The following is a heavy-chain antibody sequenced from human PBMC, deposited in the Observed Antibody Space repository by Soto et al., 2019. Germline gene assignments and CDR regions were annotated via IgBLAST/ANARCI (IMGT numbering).Heavy chain of an antibody. Sequence: GGSLRLSCTASGFTFGDYAMSWFRQAPGKGLEWVGFIRSKAYGGTTEYAASVKGRFTISRDDSKSIAYLQMNSLKTEDTAVYYCTREITGYSSGWYVYWGQGTLVTVSS. J-gene: IGHJ4*02. CDR2: IRSKAYGGTT. CDR3: TREITGYSSGWYVY. D-gene: IGHD6-19*01. V-gene: IGHV3-49*03. CDR1: GFTFGDYA.